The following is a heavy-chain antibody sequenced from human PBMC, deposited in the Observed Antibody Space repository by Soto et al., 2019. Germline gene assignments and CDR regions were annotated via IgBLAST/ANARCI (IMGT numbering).Heavy chain of an antibody. Sequence: QVQLQESGPGLVKPSETLSLTCVVSTDSMNTNNNWWNWVRQPPGKGLEWIGEISRDGDARYNPSLKSRVTISVDKSKGQFSLTLSSVTAADTAVYYCARDTKAPTKQRYFDLWGRGTLVIVSS. CDR2: ISRDGDA. CDR1: TDSMNTNNNW. CDR3: ARDTKAPTKQRYFDL. V-gene: IGHV4-4*02. J-gene: IGHJ2*01. D-gene: IGHD1-1*01.